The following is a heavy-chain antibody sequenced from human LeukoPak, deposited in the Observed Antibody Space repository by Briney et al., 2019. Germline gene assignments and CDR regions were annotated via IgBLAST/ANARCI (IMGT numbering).Heavy chain of an antibody. V-gene: IGHV4-39*01. Sequence: PSETLSLTCTVSGGSISSSSYYWGWIRQPPGKGLEWIGSIYYSGSTYYNPSLKSRVTISVDTSKNQFSLKLSSVTAADTAVYYCARWRTGIFGVVTFDYWGQGTLVTVSS. D-gene: IGHD3-3*01. CDR2: IYYSGST. CDR3: ARWRTGIFGVVTFDY. CDR1: GGSISSSSYY. J-gene: IGHJ4*02.